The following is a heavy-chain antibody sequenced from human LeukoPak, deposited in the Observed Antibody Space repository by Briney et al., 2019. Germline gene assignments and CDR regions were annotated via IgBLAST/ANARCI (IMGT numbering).Heavy chain of an antibody. CDR1: GFTFSSYA. CDR2: ISGSGGST. Sequence: PGGSLRLSCAASGFTFSSYAMSWVRQAPGKGLEWVSAISGSGGSTYYADSVKGRFTISRDNSKNTLYLQMNSLRAEDTAVYYCAKAYYYASGSHYQAFDYWGQGALVTVSS. D-gene: IGHD3-10*01. V-gene: IGHV3-23*01. CDR3: AKAYYYASGSHYQAFDY. J-gene: IGHJ4*02.